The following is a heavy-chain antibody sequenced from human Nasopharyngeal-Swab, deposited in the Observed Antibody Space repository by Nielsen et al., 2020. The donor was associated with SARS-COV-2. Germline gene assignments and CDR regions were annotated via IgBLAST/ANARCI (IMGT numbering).Heavy chain of an antibody. V-gene: IGHV4-34*01. J-gene: IGHJ6*02. D-gene: IGHD2-21*01. CDR1: GGSFSGYY. CDR2: INHRGST. Sequence: SETLSLTCAVYGGSFSGYYWSWIRQPPGKGLEWIGEINHRGSTNYNPSLKSRVTISVDTSKNQFSLKLSSVTAADTAVYYCARVVSLYYYYYGMDVWGQGTTVTVSS. CDR3: ARVVSLYYYYYGMDV.